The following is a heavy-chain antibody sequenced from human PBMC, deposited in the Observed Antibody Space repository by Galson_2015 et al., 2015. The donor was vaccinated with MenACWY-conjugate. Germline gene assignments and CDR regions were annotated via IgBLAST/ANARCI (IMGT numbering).Heavy chain of an antibody. V-gene: IGHV3-7*03. J-gene: IGHJ4*02. CDR3: ARNLGFYCSRNDCYSPY. Sequence: SLRLSCAASGFIFNNYWMSWVRQVPGKGPEWVANIKQDGSEKYYVDSVRGRFTISRDNAKNSLYLQMNSLRAEETAVYYCARNLGFYCSRNDCYSPYWGQGTLVTVSS. CDR1: GFIFNNYW. CDR2: IKQDGSEK. D-gene: IGHD2-2*01.